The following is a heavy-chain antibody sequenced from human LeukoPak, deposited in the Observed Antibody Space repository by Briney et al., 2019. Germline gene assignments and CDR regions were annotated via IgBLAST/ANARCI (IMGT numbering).Heavy chain of an antibody. J-gene: IGHJ5*02. V-gene: IGHV4-34*01. Sequence: PSETLSLTCAVYGGSFSGYYWSWIRQPPGKGLEWIGEINHSGSTNYNPSLKSRVTISVDTSKNLFSLKLSSVTAADTAVYYCARIVGANRYNWFDPWGQGTLVTVSS. CDR1: GGSFSGYY. CDR2: INHSGST. D-gene: IGHD1-26*01. CDR3: ARIVGANRYNWFDP.